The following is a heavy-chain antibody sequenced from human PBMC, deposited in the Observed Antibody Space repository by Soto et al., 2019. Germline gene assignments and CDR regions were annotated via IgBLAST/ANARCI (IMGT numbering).Heavy chain of an antibody. CDR2: ISYDGSNK. CDR3: ARDRVAVAGNGGVDY. V-gene: IGHV3-30-3*01. J-gene: IGHJ4*02. D-gene: IGHD6-19*01. CDR1: GFTFSSYA. Sequence: QVQLVESGGGVVQPGRSLRLSCAASGFTFSSYAMHWVRQAPGKGLEWVAVISYDGSNKYYADSVKGRFTISRDNSKNTLYLQMNSLRAEDTAVYYCARDRVAVAGNGGVDYWGQGTLVTVSS.